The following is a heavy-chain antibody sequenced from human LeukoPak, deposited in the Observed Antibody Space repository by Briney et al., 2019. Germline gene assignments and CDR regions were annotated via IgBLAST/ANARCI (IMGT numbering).Heavy chain of an antibody. V-gene: IGHV4-59*01. D-gene: IGHD6-13*01. CDR1: GGSISSYY. CDR2: IYHSGST. CDR3: ARDTPAATPGYYGMDV. Sequence: SETLSLTCTVSGGSISSYYWSWIRQPPGKGLEWIGYIYHSGSTNYNPSLKSRVTISVDTSKNQFSLKLSSVTAADTAVYYCARDTPAATPGYYGMDVWGQGTTVTVSS. J-gene: IGHJ6*02.